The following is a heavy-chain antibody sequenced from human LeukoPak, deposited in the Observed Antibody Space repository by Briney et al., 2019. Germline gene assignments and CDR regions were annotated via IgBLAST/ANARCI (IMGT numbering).Heavy chain of an antibody. J-gene: IGHJ3*02. CDR3: AREAAADVYDI. Sequence: GGSLRLSCAASGFTFSSYEMNWVRQTPGKGLEWVSYIGSSGSTISYADSVKGRLTISRDNAKNSLYLQMNSLRADDTAVYHCAREAAADVYDIWGQGTMVTVSS. CDR2: IGSSGSTI. D-gene: IGHD6-13*01. V-gene: IGHV3-48*03. CDR1: GFTFSSYE.